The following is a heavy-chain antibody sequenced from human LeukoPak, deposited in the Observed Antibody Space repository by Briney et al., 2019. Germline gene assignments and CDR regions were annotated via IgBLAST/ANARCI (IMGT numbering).Heavy chain of an antibody. J-gene: IGHJ5*02. CDR1: GGSISSYY. CDR3: ARGQGATVPQVGKNWFDP. CDR2: IYYSGST. V-gene: IGHV4-59*12. Sequence: SETLSLTCTVSGGSISSYYWSWIRQPPGKGLEWIGCIYYSGSTYYNPSLQSRVTISVDTSKNQFSLKLVSVTVADTAIYYCARGQGATVPQVGKNWFDPWGQGTRVTVSS. D-gene: IGHD1-26*01.